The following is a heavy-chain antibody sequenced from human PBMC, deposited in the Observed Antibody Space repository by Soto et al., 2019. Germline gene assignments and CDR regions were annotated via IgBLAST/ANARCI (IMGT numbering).Heavy chain of an antibody. CDR2: VIPMFGTA. CDR3: AKARQAQSHYYYGMDV. J-gene: IGHJ6*02. V-gene: IGHV1-69*13. Sequence: GASVKVSCKSFGGIFTASAISWVRQAPGKGPEWMGGVIPMFGTANYPQRFQGRVTINADESTNTAYMQLSSLRGEDTAIYYCAKARQAQSHYYYGMDVWGQGTPVTVSS. CDR1: GGIFTASA. D-gene: IGHD6-19*01.